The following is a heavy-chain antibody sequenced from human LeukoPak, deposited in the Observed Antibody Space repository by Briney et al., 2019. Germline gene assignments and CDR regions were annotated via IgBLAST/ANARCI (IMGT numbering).Heavy chain of an antibody. CDR1: GFTFSSYA. J-gene: IGHJ4*02. CDR3: ASRKGGWLVNPFDY. D-gene: IGHD6-19*01. Sequence: PGGSLRLSCAASGFTFSSYAMNWVRQAPGKGLEWVSGISGSGDSIHYADSVNGRFTISRDDSKNTVYLQMNSLKTEDTAVYYCASRKGGWLVNPFDYWGQGTLVTVSS. V-gene: IGHV3-23*01. CDR2: ISGSGDSI.